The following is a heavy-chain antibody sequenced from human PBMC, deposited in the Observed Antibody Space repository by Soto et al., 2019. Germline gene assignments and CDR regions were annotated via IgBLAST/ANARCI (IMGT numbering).Heavy chain of an antibody. CDR2: IDPSDSYT. D-gene: IGHD3-9*01. Sequence: PGESRKVSRKVCGYSSTSCWISCVRQMPGKGLEWMGRIDPSDSYTNYSPSFQGHVTISADKSISTAYLQWSSLKASDTAMYYCARHVRYFDWRVIEYFQHWGQGTLVTVSS. CDR3: ARHVRYFDWRVIEYFQH. V-gene: IGHV5-10-1*01. CDR1: GYSSTSCW. J-gene: IGHJ1*01.